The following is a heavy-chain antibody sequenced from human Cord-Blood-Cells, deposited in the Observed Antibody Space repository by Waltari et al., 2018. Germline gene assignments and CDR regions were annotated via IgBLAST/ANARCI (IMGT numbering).Heavy chain of an antibody. Sequence: QLQLQESGPGLVKPSETLSPTCTVSGGSISSSSYYWGWIRQPPGKGLEWIGSIDYSGSTYYNPSLKSRVTITVDTSKNQFSLQRSSVTAADTAVYYCGRIDWYFDLWGRGTLVTVSS. CDR1: GGSISSSSYY. CDR2: IDYSGST. CDR3: GRIDWYFDL. V-gene: IGHV4-39*07. J-gene: IGHJ2*01.